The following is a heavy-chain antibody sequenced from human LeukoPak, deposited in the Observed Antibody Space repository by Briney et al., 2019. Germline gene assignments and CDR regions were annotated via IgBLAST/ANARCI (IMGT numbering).Heavy chain of an antibody. CDR3: AAVIDY. J-gene: IGHJ4*02. V-gene: IGHV3-48*03. CDR2: ISNSGNTK. CDR1: GFTFSNYE. Sequence: GGSLRLSCVASGFTFSNYEMNWIRQAPGKGLEWISYISNSGNTKYYADSVKGRFSISRDNANNSVYLQMNNLRAEDTAVYYCAAVIDYWGQGTLVTVSS.